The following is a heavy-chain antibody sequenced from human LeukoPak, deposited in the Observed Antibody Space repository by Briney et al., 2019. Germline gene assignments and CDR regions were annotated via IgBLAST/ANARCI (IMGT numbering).Heavy chain of an antibody. CDR3: ARTPGTTSC. V-gene: IGHV1-2*02. D-gene: IGHD4-17*01. Sequence: GASVKVSCKASGYSFTGYYMHWVRQAPGQGLEWMGWINPNSGGTNYAQKFQDRVSMTTDTPTGTAYMELTSLTYDDTAMYFCARTPGTTSCWGQGTLVTVSS. CDR1: GYSFTGYY. J-gene: IGHJ4*02. CDR2: INPNSGGT.